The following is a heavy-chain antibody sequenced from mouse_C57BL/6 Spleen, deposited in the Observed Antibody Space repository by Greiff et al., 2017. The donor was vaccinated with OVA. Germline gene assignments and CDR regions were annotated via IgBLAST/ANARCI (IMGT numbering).Heavy chain of an antibody. Sequence: EVQLQQSGPELVKPGASVKISCKASGYTFTDYYMNWVKQSHGKSLEWIGDINPNNGGTSYNQKFKGKATLTVDKSSSTAYMELRSLTSEDSAVYYCARWEQLGFDYWGQGTTLTVSS. D-gene: IGHD4-1*02. CDR3: ARWEQLGFDY. CDR1: GYTFTDYY. J-gene: IGHJ2*01. CDR2: INPNNGGT. V-gene: IGHV1-26*01.